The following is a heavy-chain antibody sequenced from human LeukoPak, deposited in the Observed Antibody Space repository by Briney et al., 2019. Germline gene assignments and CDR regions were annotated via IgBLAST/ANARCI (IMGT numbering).Heavy chain of an antibody. CDR1: GGSFSGYY. D-gene: IGHD3-10*01. CDR3: ARHILWFGELGWFDP. CDR2: INHSGST. Sequence: PSETLSLTCAVYGGSFSGYYWSWIRQPPGKGLEWIGEINHSGSTNYNPSLKSRVTISVDTSKNKFSLKLSSVTAADTAVYYCARHILWFGELGWFDPWGQGTLVTVSS. J-gene: IGHJ5*02. V-gene: IGHV4-34*01.